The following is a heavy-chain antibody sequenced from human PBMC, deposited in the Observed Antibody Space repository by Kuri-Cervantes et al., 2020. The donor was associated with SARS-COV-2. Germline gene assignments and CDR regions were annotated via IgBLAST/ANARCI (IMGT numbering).Heavy chain of an antibody. Sequence: GSLRLSCTVYGGSIYSTSYYWGWIRQPPGKGLEWIGSIYYSGTTDYSPSLKSRVTVSVDTAKNQFSLKLSSVTAADTAVYYCARDSRVGIAAAGLYYWGQGTLVTVSS. CDR3: ARDSRVGIAAAGLYY. J-gene: IGHJ4*02. CDR2: IYYSGTT. CDR1: GGSIYSTSYY. V-gene: IGHV4-39*07. D-gene: IGHD6-13*01.